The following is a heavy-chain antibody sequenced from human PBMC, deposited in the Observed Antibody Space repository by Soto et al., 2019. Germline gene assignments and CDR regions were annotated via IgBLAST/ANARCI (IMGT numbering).Heavy chain of an antibody. CDR1: GYTFTSYA. D-gene: IGHD2-21*02. CDR2: INAGNCNT. Sequence: ASVKVSCKASGYTFTSYAMHWVRQAPGQRLEWMGWINAGNCNTKYSQKFQGRVTITRDTSASTAYMELSSLRSEDTAVYYCARSIVVVTAADYWGQGTLVTVSS. J-gene: IGHJ4*02. V-gene: IGHV1-3*01. CDR3: ARSIVVVTAADY.